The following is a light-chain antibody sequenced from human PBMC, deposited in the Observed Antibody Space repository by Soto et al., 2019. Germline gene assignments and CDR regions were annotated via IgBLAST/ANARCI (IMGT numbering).Light chain of an antibody. V-gene: IGKV1-5*01. CDR2: DAS. Sequence: DIQMTQSPSTLAASVGDRVNITCRASQSISRWLAWHQQKPGKAPKSLIYDASSLERGVPSRFSGSGSGTGFTLTISSVQPDDFATYHCQQYDTFPHTFGQGTKADIK. J-gene: IGKJ2*01. CDR3: QQYDTFPHT. CDR1: QSISRW.